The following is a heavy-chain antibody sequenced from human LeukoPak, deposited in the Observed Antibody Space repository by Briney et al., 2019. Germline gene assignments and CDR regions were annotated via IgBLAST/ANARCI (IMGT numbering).Heavy chain of an antibody. CDR2: MNPNSGNT. CDR3: ARGRITMVRGVILTNWFDP. D-gene: IGHD3-10*01. V-gene: IGHV1-8*01. J-gene: IGHJ5*02. Sequence: ASVKVSCKASGYTFTSYDINWVRQATGQGLEWMGWMNPNSGNTGYAQKFQGRVTMTRNTSISTAYMELSSLRSEDTAVYYCARGRITMVRGVILTNWFDPWGQGTLVTVSS. CDR1: GYTFTSYD.